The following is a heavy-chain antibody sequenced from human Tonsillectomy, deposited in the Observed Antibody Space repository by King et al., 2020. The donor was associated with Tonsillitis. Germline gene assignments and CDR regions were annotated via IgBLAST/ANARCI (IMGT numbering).Heavy chain of an antibody. Sequence: PLVQSGGGVVQPGRSLRLSCAASGFTFSSYAMHWVRQAPGKGLEWVAVISYDGSNKYYADSVKGRFTISRDNSKNTLYLQMNSLRAEDTAVYYCARDRGGYDSSGYYYYWGQGTLVTVSS. D-gene: IGHD3-22*01. CDR3: ARDRGGYDSSGYYYY. J-gene: IGHJ4*02. CDR1: GFTFSSYA. V-gene: IGHV3-30*04. CDR2: ISYDGSNK.